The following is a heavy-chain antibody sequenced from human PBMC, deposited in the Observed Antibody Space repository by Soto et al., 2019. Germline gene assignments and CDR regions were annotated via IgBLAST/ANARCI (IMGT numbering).Heavy chain of an antibody. Sequence: SETLSLTCTVSGGSISSYYWSWIRQPPGKGLEWIGYIYYSGSTNYNPSLKSRVTISVDTSKNQFSLKLSSVTAADTAVYYCARDRGDYDRCGYHFDYWGQGTLVTVSS. CDR2: IYYSGST. CDR3: ARDRGDYDRCGYHFDY. CDR1: GGSISSYY. J-gene: IGHJ4*02. D-gene: IGHD3-22*01. V-gene: IGHV4-59*01.